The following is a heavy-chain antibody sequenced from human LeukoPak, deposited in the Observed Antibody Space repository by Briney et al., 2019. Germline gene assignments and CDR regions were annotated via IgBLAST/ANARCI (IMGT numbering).Heavy chain of an antibody. V-gene: IGHV3-15*01. CDR2: IKSKTDGGTT. Sequence: GGSLRLSCAASGFTFSNAWMSWVRQAPGKGLEWVGRIKSKTDGGTTDYAAPVKGRFTISRDDSKNTLYLQMNSLKTEDTAVYYCTTGVPAAPYYYYGMDVWGQGTTVTVSS. J-gene: IGHJ6*02. D-gene: IGHD2-2*01. CDR1: GFTFSNAW. CDR3: TTGVPAAPYYYYGMDV.